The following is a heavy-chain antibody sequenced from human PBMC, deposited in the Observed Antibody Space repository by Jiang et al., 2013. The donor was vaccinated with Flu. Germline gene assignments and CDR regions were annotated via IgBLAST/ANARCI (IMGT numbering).Heavy chain of an antibody. V-gene: IGHV4-34*01. J-gene: IGHJ5*02. Sequence: TNYNPSLKSRVTISVDTSKNQFSLKLSSVTAADTAVYYCARGHCSGGSCSMGWFDPWGQGTLVTVSS. CDR2: T. CDR3: ARGHCSGGSCSMGWFDP. D-gene: IGHD2-15*01.